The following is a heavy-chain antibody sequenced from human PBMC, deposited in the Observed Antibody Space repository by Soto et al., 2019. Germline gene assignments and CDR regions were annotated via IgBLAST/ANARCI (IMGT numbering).Heavy chain of an antibody. CDR1: GFTFISYS. CDR3: ARVIFGVVAQSMDV. CDR2: ISSSSIYI. J-gene: IGHJ6*02. Sequence: GGSLILSCAASGFTFISYSMNWVRQSPGKGLEWVSSISSSSIYIYYADSVKGRFTISRDNAKNSLYLQMNSLRAEDTAVYYCARVIFGVVAQSMDVWGQGTTVTVSS. D-gene: IGHD3-3*02. V-gene: IGHV3-21*01.